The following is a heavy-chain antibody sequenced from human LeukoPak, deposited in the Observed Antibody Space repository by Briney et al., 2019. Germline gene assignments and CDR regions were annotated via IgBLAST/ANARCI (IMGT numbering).Heavy chain of an antibody. CDR1: GGTFSSYA. Sequence: SVKVSCKASGGTFSSYAISWVRQAPGQGLEWMGGIIPIFGTANYAQKFQGRVTITADESTSTAYMELSSLRSEDTAVYYCARLANQLLYGHLDYWGQGTLVTVSS. CDR3: ARLANQLLYGHLDY. J-gene: IGHJ4*02. V-gene: IGHV1-69*13. CDR2: IIPIFGTA. D-gene: IGHD2-2*01.